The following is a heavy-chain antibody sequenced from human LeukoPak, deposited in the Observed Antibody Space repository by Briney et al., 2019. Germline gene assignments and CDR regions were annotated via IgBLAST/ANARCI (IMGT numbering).Heavy chain of an antibody. CDR2: IFPSGGEI. D-gene: IGHD2-8*02. J-gene: IGHJ4*02. CDR1: GFTFSTFA. Sequence: GGSLRLSCAASGFTFSTFALIWVRQPPGKGLEWVSSIFPSGGEIHYADSVRGRFTISRDNSKSTLSLQMNSLRAEDTAIYYCATYRQVLLPFESWGQGTLVTVSS. V-gene: IGHV3-23*01. CDR3: ATYRQVLLPFES.